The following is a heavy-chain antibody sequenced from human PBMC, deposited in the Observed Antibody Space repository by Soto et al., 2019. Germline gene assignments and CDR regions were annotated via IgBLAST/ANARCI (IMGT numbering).Heavy chain of an antibody. J-gene: IGHJ5*02. V-gene: IGHV4-34*01. CDR1: GGSFSGSY. Sequence: PSEPVSLTCAVYGGSFSGSYWSWIRQPPGKGLEWIGEVNHSGFTNYNPSLKSRVAIGVDTPKNQFSLKLTSVTAADTAVYYCATREPFDPWGQGTLVIVSS. CDR3: ATREPFDP. D-gene: IGHD1-1*01. CDR2: VNHSGFT.